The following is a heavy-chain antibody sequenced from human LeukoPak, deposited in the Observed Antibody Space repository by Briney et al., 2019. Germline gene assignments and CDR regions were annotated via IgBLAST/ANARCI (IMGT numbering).Heavy chain of an antibody. Sequence: GGSLRLSCAASGFTFTTYGMAWVRQAPGKGLEWVAFVRFDGGNKYYADSVKGRFTISRDNSKNTLYLQMSGLRAEDTAAYYCAKDKELYNTIKPYYYFMDVWGKGTTVTVSS. CDR1: GFTFTTYG. CDR3: AKDKELYNTIKPYYYFMDV. D-gene: IGHD1-1*01. CDR2: VRFDGGNK. V-gene: IGHV3-30*02. J-gene: IGHJ6*03.